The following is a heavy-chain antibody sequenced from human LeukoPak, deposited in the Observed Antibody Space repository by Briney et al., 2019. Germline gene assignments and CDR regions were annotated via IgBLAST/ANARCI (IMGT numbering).Heavy chain of an antibody. D-gene: IGHD1-20*01. CDR2: LDPEDGET. V-gene: IGHV1-24*01. J-gene: IGHJ6*02. Sequence: ASVKVSCKVSGYTLTELSMHWVRQAPGKGLEWMGGLDPEDGETIYAQKFQGRVTMTEDTSTDTAYMELSSLRSEDTAVYYCATGSRGYNWNYYYGMDVWGQGTTVTVSS. CDR1: GYTLTELS. CDR3: ATGSRGYNWNYYYGMDV.